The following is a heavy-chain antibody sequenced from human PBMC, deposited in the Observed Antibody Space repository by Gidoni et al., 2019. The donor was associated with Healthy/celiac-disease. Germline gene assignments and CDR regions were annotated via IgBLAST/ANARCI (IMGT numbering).Heavy chain of an antibody. D-gene: IGHD1-1*01. CDR3: ARDSGPWGGWNDPFDY. CDR2: ISSSSSYI. V-gene: IGHV3-21*01. CDR1: GFTLRSYS. J-gene: IGHJ4*02. Sequence: EVQLVESGGGMVKPWGSLRLSCAASGFTLRSYSMNWVRQAPGKGLEWVSSISSSSSYIYYADSVEGRFTISRDNAKNSLYLQMNSLRAEDTAVYYCARDSGPWGGWNDPFDYWGQGTLVTVSS.